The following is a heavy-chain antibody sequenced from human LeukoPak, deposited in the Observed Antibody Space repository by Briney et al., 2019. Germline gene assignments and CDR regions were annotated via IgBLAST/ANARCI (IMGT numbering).Heavy chain of an antibody. CDR1: GRSISSGDYY. Sequence: SQTMSLTCTVSGRSISSGDYYWSWIRQPPGKGLEWIGYIYYSGSTYYNPSLKSRVTISVDTSKNQFSLKLRSVTAADTAVYYCAREREDYYDSSGYKTWGQGTLVTVSS. D-gene: IGHD3-22*01. V-gene: IGHV4-30-4*01. CDR2: IYYSGST. CDR3: AREREDYYDSSGYKT. J-gene: IGHJ5*02.